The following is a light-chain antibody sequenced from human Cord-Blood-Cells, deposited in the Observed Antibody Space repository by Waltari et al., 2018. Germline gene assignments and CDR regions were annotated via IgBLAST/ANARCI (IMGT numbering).Light chain of an antibody. CDR1: QSVSSSY. CDR3: QQYGSSPLT. J-gene: IGKJ4*01. CDR2: GAS. V-gene: IGKV3-20*01. Sequence: EIVLTQSPGTLSLSPAERATLSCRASQSVSSSYLAWYQQQPGQAPRLLIYGASSRATGIPDRFSGSGSGTDFTLTISRLEPEDFAVYYCQQYGSSPLTFGGGTKVEIK.